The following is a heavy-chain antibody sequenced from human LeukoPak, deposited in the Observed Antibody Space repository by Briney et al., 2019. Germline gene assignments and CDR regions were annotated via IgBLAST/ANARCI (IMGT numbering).Heavy chain of an antibody. D-gene: IGHD2-2*01. J-gene: IGHJ4*02. CDR2: ISGSGGST. V-gene: IGHV3-23*01. CDR3: AKDPPDCSSTSCYVDPPGTDY. CDR1: GFTFSSYA. Sequence: PGGSLRLSCAASGFTFSSYAMSWVRQAPGKGLEGVSAISGSGGSTYYADSVKGRFTISRDNSKNTLYLQMNSLRAEDTAVYYCAKDPPDCSSTSCYVDPPGTDYWGQGTLVTVSS.